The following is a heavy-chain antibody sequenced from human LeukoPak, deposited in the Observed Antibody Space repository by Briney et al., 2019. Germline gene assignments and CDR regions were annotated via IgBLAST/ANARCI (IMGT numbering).Heavy chain of an antibody. CDR3: ASSTHSSSWYRTTTHYYYGMDV. CDR1: GYTFTSYY. J-gene: IGHJ6*02. CDR2: INPSGGST. V-gene: IGHV1-46*01. Sequence: ASVKVSCKASGYTFTSYYMHWVRQAPGRGLEWMGIINPSGGSTSYAQKFQGRVTMTRDTSTSTVYMELSSLRSEDTAVYYCASSTHSSSWYRTTTHYYYGMDVWGQGTTVTVSS. D-gene: IGHD6-13*01.